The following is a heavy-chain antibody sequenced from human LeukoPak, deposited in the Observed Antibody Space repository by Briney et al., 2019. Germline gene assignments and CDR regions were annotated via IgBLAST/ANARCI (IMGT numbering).Heavy chain of an antibody. CDR3: ARGGYCSSTSCYRASRGNAPRGLYYYYYMDV. J-gene: IGHJ6*03. CDR1: GGSISSYY. Sequence: SETLSLTCTVSGGSISSYYWSWIRQPPGKGLEWIGEINHSGSTNYNPSLKSRVTISVDTSKNQFSLKLSSVTAADTAVYYCARGGYCSSTSCYRASRGNAPRGLYYYYYMDVWGKGTTVTVSS. V-gene: IGHV4-34*01. CDR2: INHSGST. D-gene: IGHD2-2*01.